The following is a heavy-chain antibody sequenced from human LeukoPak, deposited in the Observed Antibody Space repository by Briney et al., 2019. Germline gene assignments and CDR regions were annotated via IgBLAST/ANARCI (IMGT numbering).Heavy chain of an antibody. J-gene: IGHJ6*03. CDR1: GGSISSSSYY. V-gene: IGHV4-39*01. Sequence: SETLSLACTVSGGSISSSSYYWGWIRQPPGKGLEWIGSIYYSGSTYYNPSLKSRVTISVDTSKNQFSLKLSSVTAADTAVYYCARHSYGDPPYYYYYMDVWGKGTTVTISS. CDR3: ARHSYGDPPYYYYYMDV. D-gene: IGHD4-17*01. CDR2: IYYSGST.